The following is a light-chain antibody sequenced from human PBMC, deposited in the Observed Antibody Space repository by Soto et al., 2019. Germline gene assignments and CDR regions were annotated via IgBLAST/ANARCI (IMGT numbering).Light chain of an antibody. CDR1: QSIDNY. Sequence: DIPMTQSPSSMSASVGDRATITCRASQSIDNYIHWYQQKPGKAPKLLINGASSLQSGVPSRFSVSGSGTDFTLTISSRQPEDFATYYCQQSDRTPPTFGQGTKVDIK. CDR3: QQSDRTPPT. CDR2: GAS. V-gene: IGKV1-39*01. J-gene: IGKJ1*01.